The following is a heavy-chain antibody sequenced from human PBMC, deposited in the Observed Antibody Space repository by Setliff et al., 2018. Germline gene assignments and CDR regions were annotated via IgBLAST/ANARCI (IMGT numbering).Heavy chain of an antibody. CDR1: GYSFTGYY. CDR3: ARDSSTTVGGDFDY. D-gene: IGHD6-6*01. J-gene: IGHJ4*02. CDR2: ISAYNGNT. V-gene: IGHV1-18*04. Sequence: ASVKVSCKASGYSFTGYYVHWVRQAPGQGLEWMGWISAYNGNTNYAQKLQGRVTMTTDTSTSTAYMELDSLGPDDTAVYYCARDSSTTVGGDFDYWGQGTLVTVSS.